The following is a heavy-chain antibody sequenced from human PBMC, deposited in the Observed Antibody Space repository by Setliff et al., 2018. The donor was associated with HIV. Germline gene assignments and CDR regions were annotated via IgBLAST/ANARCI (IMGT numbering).Heavy chain of an antibody. Sequence: ASVKVSCKASGYNFTNYYIHLVRQAPGQGLEWMGIINPSGGRTSYTQKFQGRVTMTRDTSTSTVYMELSSLRSEDTAVYYCARASYYYDSSGSFYFDYWGQGTLVTVSS. V-gene: IGHV1-46*01. D-gene: IGHD3-22*01. CDR1: GYNFTNYY. J-gene: IGHJ4*02. CDR2: INPSGGRT. CDR3: ARASYYYDSSGSFYFDY.